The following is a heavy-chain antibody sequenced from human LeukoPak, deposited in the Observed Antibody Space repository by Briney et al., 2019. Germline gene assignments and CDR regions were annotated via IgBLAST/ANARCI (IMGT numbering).Heavy chain of an antibody. J-gene: IGHJ4*02. V-gene: IGHV3-21*01. CDR3: ARETAGFDY. CDR1: GFTFNTYS. Sequence: KTGGSLRLSCAASGFTFNTYSMNWVRQAPGKGLEWVSSISSSSSYIYYADSVKGRFTISRDNAKNSLYLQINSLRAEDTAVYYCARETAGFDYWGQGTLVTVSS. CDR2: ISSSSSYI.